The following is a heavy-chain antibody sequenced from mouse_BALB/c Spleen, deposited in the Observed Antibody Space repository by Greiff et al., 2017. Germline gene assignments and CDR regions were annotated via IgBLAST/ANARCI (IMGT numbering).Heavy chain of an antibody. CDR3: TRNDYDVAWFAY. Sequence: EVKVVESGGGLVKPGGSLKLSCAASGFTFSSYTMSWVRQTPEKRLEWVATISSGGSYTYYPDSVKGRFTISRDNAKNTLYLQMSSLKSEDTAMYYCTRNDYDVAWFAYWGQGTLVTVSA. CDR1: GFTFSSYT. CDR2: ISSGGSYT. V-gene: IGHV5-6-4*01. J-gene: IGHJ3*01. D-gene: IGHD2-4*01.